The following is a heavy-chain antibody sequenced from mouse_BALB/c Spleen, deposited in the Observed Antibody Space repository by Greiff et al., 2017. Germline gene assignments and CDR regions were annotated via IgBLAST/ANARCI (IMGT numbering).Heavy chain of an antibody. CDR2: IYPGNGDT. D-gene: IGHD2-3*01. Sequence: QVQLQQPGAELVKPGASVKMSCKASGYTFTSYNMHWVKQTPGQGLEWIGAIYPGNGDTSYNQKFKGTATLTADKSSSTAYMQLSSLTSEDSAVYYCARGGLLPAWLAYWGQGTLVTVSA. J-gene: IGHJ3*01. CDR1: GYTFTSYN. V-gene: IGHV1-12*01. CDR3: ARGGLLPAWLAY.